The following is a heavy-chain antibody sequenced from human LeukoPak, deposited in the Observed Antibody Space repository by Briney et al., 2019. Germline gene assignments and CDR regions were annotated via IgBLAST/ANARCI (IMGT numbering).Heavy chain of an antibody. D-gene: IGHD3-22*01. Sequence: ASVKVSCKASGYTFTSYYIHWVRQAPGQGLEWMGIINPSAGNTNYPQKFQGRVTMTRDTSTSTVYMELRSLRSEDTAVYYCARGPGPADDGGGYCFDYWGQGTLVTVSS. CDR3: ARGPGPADDGGGYCFDY. J-gene: IGHJ4*02. V-gene: IGHV1-46*01. CDR1: GYTFTSYY. CDR2: INPSAGNT.